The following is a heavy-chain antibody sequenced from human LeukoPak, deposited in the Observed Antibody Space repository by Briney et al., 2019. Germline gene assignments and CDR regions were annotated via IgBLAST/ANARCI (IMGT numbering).Heavy chain of an antibody. Sequence: GGSLRLSCAASGFIVSNNYMNWVRQAPGKGLEWVSIIYSGGGTYYADSVKGRFIISRDNSKNTLYLQMNSLRADDTAVYYCARGCYYERSGYCPFDYWGPGTLVTVSS. CDR3: ARGCYYERSGYCPFDY. D-gene: IGHD3-22*01. CDR2: IYSGGGT. J-gene: IGHJ4*02. V-gene: IGHV3-53*01. CDR1: GFIVSNNY.